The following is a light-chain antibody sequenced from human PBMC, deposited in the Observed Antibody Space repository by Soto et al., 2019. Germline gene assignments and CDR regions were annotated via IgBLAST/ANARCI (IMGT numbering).Light chain of an antibody. J-gene: IGKJ2*01. CDR3: QQYNNWPPYT. CDR1: RRVSVN. V-gene: IGKV3-15*01. Sequence: EIVMTQSPATLSVSPGERVTLSCKASRRVSVNLAWYQQKPGQAPRLLIYRTSTRATDVPDRFSGTGSGTDLNLTISGLQSEDFAVYFCQQYNNWPPYTFGPGTKLEIK. CDR2: RTS.